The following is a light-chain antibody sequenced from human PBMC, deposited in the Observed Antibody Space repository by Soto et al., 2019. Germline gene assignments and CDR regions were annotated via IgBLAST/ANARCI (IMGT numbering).Light chain of an antibody. CDR3: QAWDSSVV. J-gene: IGLJ2*01. Sequence: SYELTQPPSVSVSPGQTASMTCSGDKMGGKYVCWYQQKPGQSPVLVIYDDSKRPSGIPERFSGSNSANTATLTISGTQAMDESDYYCQAWDSSVVFGGGTKLTVL. V-gene: IGLV3-1*01. CDR1: KMGGKY. CDR2: DDS.